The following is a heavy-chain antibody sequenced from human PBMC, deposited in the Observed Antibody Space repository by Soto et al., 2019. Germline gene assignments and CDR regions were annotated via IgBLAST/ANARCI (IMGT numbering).Heavy chain of an antibody. J-gene: IGHJ3*02. D-gene: IGHD1-7*01. V-gene: IGHV3-23*01. CDR3: AKERDGYTYNWNYPGAFDI. CDR2: ISGSGGST. CDR1: GFTFSSYA. Sequence: GGSLRLSCAASGFTFSSYAMSWVRQAPGKGLEWVSAISGSGGSTYYADSVKGRFTISRDNSKNTLYLQMNSLRAEDTAVYYCAKERDGYTYNWNYPGAFDIWGQGTMVTVSS.